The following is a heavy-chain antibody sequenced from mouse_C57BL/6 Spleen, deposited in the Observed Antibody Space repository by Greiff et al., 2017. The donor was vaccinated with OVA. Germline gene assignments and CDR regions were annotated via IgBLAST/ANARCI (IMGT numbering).Heavy chain of an antibody. CDR1: GYSFTGYY. D-gene: IGHD2-4*01. Sequence: EVQLQQSGPELVKPGASVKISCKASGYSFTGYYMNWVKQSPEKSLEWIGEINPSTGGTTYNQKFKAKATLTVDKSSSTAYMQLKSLTSEDSAVYYCARSYDYDGGTWFAYWGQGTLVTVSA. J-gene: IGHJ3*01. CDR2: INPSTGGT. V-gene: IGHV1-42*01. CDR3: ARSYDYDGGTWFAY.